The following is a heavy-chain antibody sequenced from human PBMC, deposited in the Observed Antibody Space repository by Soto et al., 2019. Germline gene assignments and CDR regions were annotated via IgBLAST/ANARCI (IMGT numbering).Heavy chain of an antibody. CDR1: TDSFTTYD. CDR3: ARGRASGSYYLLDY. Sequence: XSVKLSFQASTDSFTTYDINWVRQATGHGLEWMGWINPNSGNIGYAQRFQGRVTMTRDTAIRTAYMEVSSLRSDDTAVYYCARGRASGSYYLLDYWGQGSLVTVSS. V-gene: IGHV1-8*01. J-gene: IGHJ4*02. CDR2: INPNSGNI. D-gene: IGHD3-10*01.